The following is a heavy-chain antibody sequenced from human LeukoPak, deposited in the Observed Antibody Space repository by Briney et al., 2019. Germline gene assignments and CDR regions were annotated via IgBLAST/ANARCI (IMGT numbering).Heavy chain of an antibody. D-gene: IGHD2-15*01. CDR3: ARAPAAPTPYYYYYYMDV. Sequence: ASVKVSCKASGYTFTSYGISWVRQAPGQGLEWMGWISAYNGNTNYAQKLQGRVTMTTDTSTSTAYMELRSLRSDDTAVYYCARAPAAPTPYYYYYYMDVWGKGTTVTISS. CDR2: ISAYNGNT. CDR1: GYTFTSYG. J-gene: IGHJ6*03. V-gene: IGHV1-18*01.